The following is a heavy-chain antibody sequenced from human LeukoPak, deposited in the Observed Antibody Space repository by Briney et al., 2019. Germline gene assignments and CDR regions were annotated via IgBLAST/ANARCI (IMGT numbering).Heavy chain of an antibody. D-gene: IGHD5-24*01. CDR3: ARGFYKTAARDGYNFLNWGSNYYYGMDV. Sequence: SETLSLTCTVSGGSVSSGSYYWSWIRQPPGKGLEWIGYIYYSGSTNYNPSLKSRVTISVDTSKNQFSLKLSSVTAADTAVYYCARGFYKTAARDGYNFLNWGSNYYYGMDVWGQGTTVTVSS. J-gene: IGHJ6*02. CDR1: GGSVSSGSYY. CDR2: IYYSGST. V-gene: IGHV4-61*01.